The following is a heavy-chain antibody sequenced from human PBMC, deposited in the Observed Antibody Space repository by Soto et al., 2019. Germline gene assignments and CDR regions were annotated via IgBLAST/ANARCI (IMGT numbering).Heavy chain of an antibody. Sequence: GSLRLSCAASEFTFSSYAMSWVRQAPGKGLEWVSAISGSGGSTYYADSVKGRFTISRDNSKNTLYLQMNSLRTEDTAVYYCAKDQLIAVTGTYFDYWGQGTLVTVSS. D-gene: IGHD6-19*01. V-gene: IGHV3-23*01. CDR2: ISGSGGST. CDR1: EFTFSSYA. CDR3: AKDQLIAVTGTYFDY. J-gene: IGHJ4*02.